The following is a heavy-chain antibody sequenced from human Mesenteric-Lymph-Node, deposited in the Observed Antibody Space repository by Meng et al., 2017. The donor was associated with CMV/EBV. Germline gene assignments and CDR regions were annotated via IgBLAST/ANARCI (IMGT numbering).Heavy chain of an antibody. D-gene: IGHD6-19*01. CDR1: GFSLRTSGVG. V-gene: IGHV2-5*02. J-gene: IGHJ1*01. CDR2: IYWDDEQ. Sequence: GFSLRTSGVGVGWIRQPPGKALEWLAVIYWDDEQRYSPSLKSRVTITKDTSKDQVVFTMTNMDPVDTATYYCAHRGIAVAGAQYFQYWGQGTLVTVSS. CDR3: AHRGIAVAGAQYFQY.